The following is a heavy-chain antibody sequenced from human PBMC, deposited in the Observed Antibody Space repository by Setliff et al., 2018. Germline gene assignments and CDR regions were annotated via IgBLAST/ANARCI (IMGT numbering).Heavy chain of an antibody. Sequence: GASVKVSCKASGYTFTDFGINWVRQAPGQGLEWMGWISPYTGNTYSAQRFQGRVTLTTDTSTSTAYMEVNSVTSDDTAIYYCARGGMAAAGRKGVFEYWGQGTVVTVSS. V-gene: IGHV1-18*01. CDR2: ISPYTGNT. CDR3: ARGGMAAAGRKGVFEY. J-gene: IGHJ4*02. D-gene: IGHD6-13*01. CDR1: GYTFTDFG.